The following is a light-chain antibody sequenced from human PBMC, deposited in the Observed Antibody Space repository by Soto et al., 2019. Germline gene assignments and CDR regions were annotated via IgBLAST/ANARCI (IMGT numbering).Light chain of an antibody. V-gene: IGKV3-11*01. CDR1: QSVSSY. Sequence: EIVLTQAPATLSLSPGERATRSCRASQSVSSYLAWYQQKPGQAPRLLIYDASNRATGIPARFSGSGSGTDFTLTISSLEPEDFAVYYCQQRSNGPPALTFGGGTKVEIK. CDR2: DAS. J-gene: IGKJ4*01. CDR3: QQRSNGPPALT.